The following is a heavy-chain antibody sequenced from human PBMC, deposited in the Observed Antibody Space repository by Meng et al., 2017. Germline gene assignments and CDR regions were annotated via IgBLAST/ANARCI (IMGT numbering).Heavy chain of an antibody. J-gene: IGHJ4*02. V-gene: IGHV4/OR15-8*02. CDR1: GGSISSVDW. CDR3: ASWIYSCGWQ. D-gene: IGHD6-19*01. CDR2: IYHGGNT. Sequence: QGQAQASGPGLVKPSGTLPLTCVVSGGSISSVDWWSWVRQPPGKGLEWIGEIYHGGNTNYNPSLKSRVTISIDKSKNQFSLKLSSVTAADTAVYYCASWIYSCGWQWGQGTLVTVSS.